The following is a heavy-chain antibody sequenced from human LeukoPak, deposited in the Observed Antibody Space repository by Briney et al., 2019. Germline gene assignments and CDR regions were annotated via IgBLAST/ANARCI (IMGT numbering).Heavy chain of an antibody. CDR3: ARDKGGQWLGGYYYYMDV. CDR1: GYTLTELS. D-gene: IGHD6-19*01. V-gene: IGHV1-24*01. J-gene: IGHJ6*03. CDR2: FDPEDGET. Sequence: ASVKVSCKVSGYTLTELSMHWVRQAPGKGLEWMGGFDPEDGETIYAQKFQGRVTMTRDMSTSTVYMELSSLRSEDTAVYYCARDKGGQWLGGYYYYMDVWGKGTTVTVSS.